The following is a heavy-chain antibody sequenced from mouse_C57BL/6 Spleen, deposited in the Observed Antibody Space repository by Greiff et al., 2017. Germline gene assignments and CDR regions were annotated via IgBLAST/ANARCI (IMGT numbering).Heavy chain of an antibody. D-gene: IGHD3-2*02. CDR2: IDPSDSYT. Sequence: QVQLQQPGAELVKPGASVKLSCKASGYTFTSYWMQWVKQRPGQGLEWIGEIDPSDSYTNYNQKFKGKATLTVDTSSSTAYMQLSSLTSEDSAVYYCARGGQLRPNFFAYWGQGTLVTVSA. CDR3: ARGGQLRPNFFAY. J-gene: IGHJ3*01. CDR1: GYTFTSYW. V-gene: IGHV1-50*01.